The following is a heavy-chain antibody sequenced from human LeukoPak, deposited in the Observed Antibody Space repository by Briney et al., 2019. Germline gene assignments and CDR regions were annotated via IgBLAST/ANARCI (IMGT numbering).Heavy chain of an antibody. D-gene: IGHD6-25*01. J-gene: IGHJ4*02. CDR2: ISSSGAST. CDR1: GFPFSSYA. CDR3: AKSLDRHSSGDNFDY. V-gene: IGHV3-23*01. Sequence: PGGSLRLSCAASGFPFSSYAMSWVRQAPGKGLEWVSLISSSGASTCYADSVEGRFTISRDNSKHTLYLQMNGLRAEDTAVYFCAKSLDRHSSGDNFDYWGQGTLVTVSS.